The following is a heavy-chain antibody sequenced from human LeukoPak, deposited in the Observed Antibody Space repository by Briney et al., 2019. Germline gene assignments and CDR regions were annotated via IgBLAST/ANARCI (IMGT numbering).Heavy chain of an antibody. J-gene: IGHJ4*02. D-gene: IGHD2-2*01. V-gene: IGHV3-43*02. CDR2: ISGDGGST. Sequence: GGPLSHSCADSGFTFDGYEWSWLRQAPGKGLEWVSLISGDGGSTYYADSVKGRFTISRDNSKNSLYLQMNSLRTEDTALYYCAKDIRHCSSTSRDGRDYWGQGTLVTVSS. CDR1: GFTFDGYE. CDR3: AKDIRHCSSTSRDGRDY.